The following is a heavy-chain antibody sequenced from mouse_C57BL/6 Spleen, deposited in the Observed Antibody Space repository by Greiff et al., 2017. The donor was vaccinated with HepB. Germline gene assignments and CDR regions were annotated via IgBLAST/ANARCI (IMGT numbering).Heavy chain of an antibody. Sequence: VQGVESGPGLVAPSQSLSITCTVSGFSLTSYAISWVRQPPGKGLEWLGVIWTGGGTNYNSALKSRLSISKDNSKSQVFLKMNSLQTDDTARYYCARNGYDGYYAWFAYWGQGTLVTVSA. J-gene: IGHJ3*01. CDR1: GFSLTSYA. CDR2: IWTGGGT. CDR3: ARNGYDGYYAWFAY. D-gene: IGHD2-3*01. V-gene: IGHV2-9-1*01.